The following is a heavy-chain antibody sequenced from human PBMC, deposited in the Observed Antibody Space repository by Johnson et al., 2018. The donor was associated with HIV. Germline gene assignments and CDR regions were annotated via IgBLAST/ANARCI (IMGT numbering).Heavy chain of an antibody. CDR3: ARGGSSWYLRAFDI. Sequence: QVQLVESGGGVVQPGRSLRLSCAASGFTFSDYYMTWIRQAPGKGLEWVAVISFDGNLKKYADSVKGRFTISRDNTRNTLYLQMNSLKPEDAAVYYCARGGSSWYLRAFDIWGQGTMVTVSS. CDR2: ISFDGNLK. CDR1: GFTFSDYY. D-gene: IGHD6-13*01. V-gene: IGHV3-33*08. J-gene: IGHJ3*02.